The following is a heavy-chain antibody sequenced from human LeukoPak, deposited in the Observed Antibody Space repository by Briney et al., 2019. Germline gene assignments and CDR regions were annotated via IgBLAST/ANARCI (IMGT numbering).Heavy chain of an antibody. CDR1: GFTFSSYW. Sequence: GGSLRLSCAASGFTFSSYWMSWVRQAPGKGLEWVANIKQDGSEKYYVDSVKGRFTISRDNAKNSLYLQMNSLRAEDTAVYYCARDYYDSSGYYHPFGYWGQGTLVTVSS. CDR3: ARDYYDSSGYYHPFGY. V-gene: IGHV3-7*01. CDR2: IKQDGSEK. J-gene: IGHJ4*02. D-gene: IGHD3-22*01.